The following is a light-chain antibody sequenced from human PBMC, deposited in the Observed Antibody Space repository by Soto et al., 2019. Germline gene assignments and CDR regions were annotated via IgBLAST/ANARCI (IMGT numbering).Light chain of an antibody. CDR3: KQYNLKYLY. V-gene: IGKV1-5*03. CDR2: QAS. CDR1: QNISSW. J-gene: IGKJ4*01. Sequence: DIQMTQSPSTLSASIGDRVTITCRASQNISSWLSGYQQKPGKAPNLLIYQASILESGVPSRFSGSGSGTEFSLTISSLQPDDFATFYCKQYNLKYLYFGEGTKVEIK.